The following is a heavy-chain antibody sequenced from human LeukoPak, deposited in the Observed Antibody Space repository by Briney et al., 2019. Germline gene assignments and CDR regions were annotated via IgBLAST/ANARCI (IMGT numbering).Heavy chain of an antibody. CDR2: ISAYNGNT. CDR3: TRDLPYSSSWESIDY. Sequence: EASVKVSCKASGYTFTSYGINWVRQAPGQGLEWMGWISAYNGNTNYAQKLQGRVTMTTDTSTSTAYMELRSLGSDDTAVYYCTRDLPYSSSWESIDYWGQGTLVTVSS. J-gene: IGHJ4*02. V-gene: IGHV1-18*01. CDR1: GYTFTSYG. D-gene: IGHD6-13*01.